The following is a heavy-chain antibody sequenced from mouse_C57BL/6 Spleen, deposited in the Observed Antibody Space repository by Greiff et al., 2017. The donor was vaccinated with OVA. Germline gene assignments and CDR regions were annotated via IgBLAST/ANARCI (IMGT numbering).Heavy chain of an antibody. D-gene: IGHD1-1*01. J-gene: IGHJ2*01. CDR3: TTITTASRAYFDY. CDR1: GFTFSNYW. Sequence: EVQRVESGGGLVQPGGSMKLSCVASGFTFSNYWMNWVRQSPEKGLEWVAKIRLKSDNYASHYAESVKGRFTISRDDSKSSVYLQMNNLRAEDTGIYYCTTITTASRAYFDYWGQGTTLTVSS. CDR2: IRLKSDNYAS. V-gene: IGHV6-3*01.